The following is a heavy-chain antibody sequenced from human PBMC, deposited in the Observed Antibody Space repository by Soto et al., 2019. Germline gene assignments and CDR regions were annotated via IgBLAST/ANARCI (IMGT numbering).Heavy chain of an antibody. Sequence: GGSLRLSCAASGFTFSDYYMSWIRQAPGKGLEWVSYISSSGSTIYYADSVKGRFTISRDNAKNSLYLQMNSLRAEDTAVFYCARVRFYDSGSSINWFDPWGQGTLVTVSS. CDR1: GFTFSDYY. CDR2: ISSSGSTI. CDR3: ARVRFYDSGSSINWFDP. J-gene: IGHJ5*02. D-gene: IGHD3-10*01. V-gene: IGHV3-11*01.